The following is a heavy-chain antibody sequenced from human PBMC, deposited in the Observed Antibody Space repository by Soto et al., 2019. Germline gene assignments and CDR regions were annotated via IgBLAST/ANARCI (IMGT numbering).Heavy chain of an antibody. CDR2: IYSGGST. CDR3: ARDQRDWDTAMADYYYYGMDV. D-gene: IGHD5-18*01. J-gene: IGHJ6*02. V-gene: IGHV3-53*01. CDR1: GFTVSSNY. Sequence: EVQLVESGGGLIQPGGSLRLSCAASGFTVSSNYMSWVRQAPGKGLEWVSVIYSGGSTYYADSVKGRFTISRDNSKNTLYLQMNSLRAEDTAVYYCARDQRDWDTAMADYYYYGMDVWGQGTTVTVSS.